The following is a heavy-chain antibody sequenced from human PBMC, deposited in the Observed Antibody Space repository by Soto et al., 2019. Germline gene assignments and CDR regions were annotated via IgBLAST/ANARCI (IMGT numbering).Heavy chain of an antibody. Sequence: SETLSLTCAVSGYSISSGYYWGWIRQPPGKGLEWIGSIYHSGGTYYNPSLKSRVTISVDTSKNQFSLKLSSVTAADTAVYYCARDRGSRVLDYWGQGTLVTVSS. CDR2: IYHSGGT. J-gene: IGHJ4*02. CDR3: ARDRGSRVLDY. V-gene: IGHV4-38-2*02. CDR1: GYSISSGYY.